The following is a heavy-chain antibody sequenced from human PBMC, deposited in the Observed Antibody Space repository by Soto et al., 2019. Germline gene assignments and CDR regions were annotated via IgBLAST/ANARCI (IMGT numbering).Heavy chain of an antibody. CDR1: GYTFTSYG. Sequence: QVQLVQSGAEVKKPGASVKVSCKASGYTFTSYGISWVRQAPGQGLEWMGWISAYNGNTNYAQKLQGRVTMTTDTSTSTAYMELRSLRSDDTAVYYCARLAGANYDFWSGYYTQHHYAFDIWGQGTMVTVSS. D-gene: IGHD3-3*01. CDR3: ARLAGANYDFWSGYYTQHHYAFDI. CDR2: ISAYNGNT. V-gene: IGHV1-18*01. J-gene: IGHJ3*02.